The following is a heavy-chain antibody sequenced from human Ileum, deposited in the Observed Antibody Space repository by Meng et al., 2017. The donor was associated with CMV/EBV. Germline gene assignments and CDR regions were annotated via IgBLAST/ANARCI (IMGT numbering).Heavy chain of an antibody. CDR1: GYTFTGYF. Sequence: QAQLVQSGAEVKKPGXSVKVSCKASGYTFTGYFMFWVRQAPGQGLEWMGSINPNSGATNFAQNFQGRVTMTRDTSINTAYMELNRLRSDDTAVYYCASLSGGDFEYWGQGTLVTVSS. CDR2: INPNSGAT. V-gene: IGHV1-2*02. J-gene: IGHJ4*02. D-gene: IGHD1-26*01. CDR3: ASLSGGDFEY.